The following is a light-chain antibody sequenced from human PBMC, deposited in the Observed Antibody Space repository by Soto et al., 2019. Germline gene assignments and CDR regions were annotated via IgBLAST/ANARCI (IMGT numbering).Light chain of an antibody. Sequence: DIQMTQAPLSLSASVGVRVTITCRASQGISNYLAWYKQTPGKSPKLLIYAASTLQPGVPSRFSGSGAGADFTLIISSLQPEDVASYYCQNYYSAPFTFGPGTTVDIK. CDR3: QNYYSAPFT. CDR1: QGISNY. J-gene: IGKJ3*01. CDR2: AAS. V-gene: IGKV1-27*01.